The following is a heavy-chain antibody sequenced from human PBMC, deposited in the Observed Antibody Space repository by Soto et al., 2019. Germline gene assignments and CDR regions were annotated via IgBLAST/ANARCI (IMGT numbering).Heavy chain of an antibody. V-gene: IGHV3-74*01. Sequence: EVQLVESGGGLVQPGGSLRLSCAGSGFTFSSYWMHWVRQAPGKGLVWVSRINSDGSRTSYADSVKGRFTISRDNAKNTLYLKMTSLRVEDTAVYYCAREPPGYDYGMDVWGQGTTVTVSS. CDR1: GFTFSSYW. CDR3: AREPPGYDYGMDV. J-gene: IGHJ6*02. CDR2: INSDGSRT.